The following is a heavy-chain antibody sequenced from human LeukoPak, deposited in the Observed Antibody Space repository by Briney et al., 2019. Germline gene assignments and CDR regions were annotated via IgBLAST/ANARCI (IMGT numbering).Heavy chain of an antibody. J-gene: IGHJ4*02. CDR1: GGSISSSGYY. CDR2: ISYTGST. Sequence: SETLSLTCIVSGGSISSSGYYWGWIRQPPGKGLEWIGSISYTGSTYYNPSLKSRVTISVDTSKNQFSLKLTAVAAADTAVYYCAAYYYDSSGYVVCGQGTLVTVSS. CDR3: AAYYYDSSGYVV. D-gene: IGHD3-22*01. V-gene: IGHV4-39*01.